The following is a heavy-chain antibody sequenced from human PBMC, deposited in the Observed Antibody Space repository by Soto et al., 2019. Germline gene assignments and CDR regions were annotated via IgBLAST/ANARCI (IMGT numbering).Heavy chain of an antibody. CDR3: AREVSGTGAFDY. V-gene: IGHV4-31*02. Sequence: SETPSISCKICGGSVSSTNHDGSWIQQSPREGLEWIGYIFDSGTTHYNPSFKGRVTILGDTSQSQFSLTMHSVTVADSAVYYCAREVSGTGAFDYWGRGTLVTVSS. D-gene: IGHD2-8*02. J-gene: IGHJ4*02. CDR1: GGSVSSTNHD. CDR2: IFDSGTT.